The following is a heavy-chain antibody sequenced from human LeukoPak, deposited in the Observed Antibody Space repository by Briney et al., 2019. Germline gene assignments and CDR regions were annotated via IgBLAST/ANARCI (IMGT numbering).Heavy chain of an antibody. J-gene: IGHJ4*02. CDR3: AGDSSGYPADY. D-gene: IGHD3-22*01. Sequence: SGGSLRLSCAASGITFSSYWMNWVRQAPGKGLEWVAVISYDGSNKYYADSVKGRFTISRDNSKNTLYLQMNSLRTEDTAVYYCAGDSSGYPADYWGQGTLVTVSS. V-gene: IGHV3-30*03. CDR1: GITFSSYW. CDR2: ISYDGSNK.